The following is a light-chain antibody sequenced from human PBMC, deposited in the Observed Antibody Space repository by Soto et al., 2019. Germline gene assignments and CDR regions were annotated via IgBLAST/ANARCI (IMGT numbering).Light chain of an antibody. J-gene: IGKJ2*01. Sequence: EMVMTQSPATLSVSPGERATLSCRASQNLSRNLAWYQQQPGQAPRLLIFYASTRATGIPARFSGSGSGTDFTLTISSLQSEDFAVYYWQQYDNSPHTFGQGTKLEIK. CDR3: QQYDNSPHT. CDR2: YAS. CDR1: QNLSRN. V-gene: IGKV3-15*01.